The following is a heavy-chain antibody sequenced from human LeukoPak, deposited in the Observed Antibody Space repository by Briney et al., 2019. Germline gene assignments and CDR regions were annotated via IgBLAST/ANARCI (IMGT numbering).Heavy chain of an antibody. Sequence: SETLSLTCAVYGVSFSGYYWGWIRQPPGKGLEWVVEINHSGSTNYNPSLKSRVTISVDTSKNQFSLKLSSVTAADTAVYYCARGSVVRSNYYFDYWGQGTLVTVSS. CDR1: GVSFSGYY. D-gene: IGHD4-23*01. CDR3: ARGSVVRSNYYFDY. J-gene: IGHJ4*02. V-gene: IGHV4-34*01. CDR2: INHSGST.